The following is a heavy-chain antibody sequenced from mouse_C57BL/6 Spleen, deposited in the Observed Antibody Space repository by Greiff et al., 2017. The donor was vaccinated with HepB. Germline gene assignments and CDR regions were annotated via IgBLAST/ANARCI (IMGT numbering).Heavy chain of an antibody. Sequence: EVHLVESGGGLVKPGGSLKLSCAASGFTFSDYGMHWVRQAPEKGLEWVAYISSGSSTIYYADTVKGRFTISRDNAKNTLFLQMTSLRSEDTAMYYCARRDTTVVSYYYAMDYWGQGTSVTVSS. J-gene: IGHJ4*01. CDR3: ARRDTTVVSYYYAMDY. V-gene: IGHV5-17*01. CDR2: ISSGSSTI. CDR1: GFTFSDYG. D-gene: IGHD1-1*01.